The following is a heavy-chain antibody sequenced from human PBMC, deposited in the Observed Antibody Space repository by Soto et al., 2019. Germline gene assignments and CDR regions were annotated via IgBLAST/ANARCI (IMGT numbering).Heavy chain of an antibody. CDR3: ARVRGAAAGPYYYYGMDV. J-gene: IGHJ6*02. Sequence: PSETLSLTCTVSGGSISSGDYYWSWIRQPPGKGLEWIGYIYYSGSTYYNPSLKSRVTISVDTSKNQFSLKLSSVTAADTAVYYCARVRGAAAGPYYYYGMDVWGQGTTVTAP. CDR2: IYYSGST. CDR1: GGSISSGDYY. V-gene: IGHV4-30-4*01. D-gene: IGHD6-13*01.